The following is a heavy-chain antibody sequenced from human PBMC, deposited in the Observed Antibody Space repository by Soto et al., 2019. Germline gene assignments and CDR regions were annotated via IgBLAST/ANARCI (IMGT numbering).Heavy chain of an antibody. V-gene: IGHV2-5*01. CDR2: IYWNDDK. D-gene: IGHD5-12*01. Sequence: QITLKESGPTLVKPTQTLTLTCTFSGFSLSTSGVGVGWIRQPPGKALEWLALIYWNDDKLYNPSLKLRLTIPKDPSKNQVVLTVTNTDPVDTATYYCVHRASSGYGLLDYWRQGTLVTVSS. CDR3: VHRASSGYGLLDY. CDR1: GFSLSTSGVG. J-gene: IGHJ4*02.